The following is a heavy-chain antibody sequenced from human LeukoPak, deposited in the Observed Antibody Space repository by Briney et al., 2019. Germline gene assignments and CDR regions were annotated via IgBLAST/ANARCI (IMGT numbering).Heavy chain of an antibody. D-gene: IGHD2-21*02. CDR1: GFTFSRSA. Sequence: GGSLRLSCAASGFTFSRSAMNWVRQAPGKGLEWVSVISDSGGGTIYADSVKGRFTISRDNSKNTLFLQMNSLRVEDTAVYYCAKGAYCGGDCHSYFDYWGQGTLVTVSS. CDR3: AKGAYCGGDCHSYFDY. CDR2: ISDSGGGT. V-gene: IGHV3-23*01. J-gene: IGHJ4*02.